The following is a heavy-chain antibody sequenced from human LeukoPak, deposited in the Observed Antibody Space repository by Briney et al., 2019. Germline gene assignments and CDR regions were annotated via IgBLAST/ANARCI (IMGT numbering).Heavy chain of an antibody. CDR2: MNPNSGNT. D-gene: IGHD5-12*01. CDR1: GYTFASYD. Sequence: ASVKVSCKASGYTFASYDINWVRQATGQGLEWMGWMNPNSGNTGYAQKLQGRVTMTRNTSISTAYMELSSLRSEDTAVYYCARGIFSGYDYRSYYYYGMDVWGQGTTVTVSS. V-gene: IGHV1-8*01. J-gene: IGHJ6*02. CDR3: ARGIFSGYDYRSYYYYGMDV.